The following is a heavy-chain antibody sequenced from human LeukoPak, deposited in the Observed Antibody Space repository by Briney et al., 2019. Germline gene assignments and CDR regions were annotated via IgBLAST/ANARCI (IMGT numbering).Heavy chain of an antibody. V-gene: IGHV1-2*02. CDR3: ARELAVIGTGPADY. Sequence: ASVKVCCKASGYTFTGYFLHWVRQAPGQGLEWLGWINPNSGGTNYAPKFQGRVTMTRDTSINAAYMDLSRLTSDDTAVYYCARELAVIGTGPADYWGQGTLVTVSS. CDR2: INPNSGGT. CDR1: GYTFTGYF. D-gene: IGHD6-19*01. J-gene: IGHJ4*02.